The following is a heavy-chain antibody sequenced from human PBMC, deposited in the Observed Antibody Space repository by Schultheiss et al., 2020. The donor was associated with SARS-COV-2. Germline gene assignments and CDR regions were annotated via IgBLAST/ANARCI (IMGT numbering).Heavy chain of an antibody. CDR3: TTSVVTDPYYYYGMDV. V-gene: IGHV3-15*07. D-gene: IGHD4-23*01. Sequence: GESLKISCAASGFTFSNAWMSWVRQAPGKGLEWVGRIKSKTDGGTTDYAAPVKGRFTISRDDSKNTLYLQMNSLKTEDTAVYYCTTSVVTDPYYYYGMDVWGQGTTVTVSS. CDR1: GFTFSNAW. CDR2: IKSKTDGGTT. J-gene: IGHJ6*02.